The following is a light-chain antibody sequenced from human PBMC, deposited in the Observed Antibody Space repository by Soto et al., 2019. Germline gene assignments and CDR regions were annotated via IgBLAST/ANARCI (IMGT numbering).Light chain of an antibody. V-gene: IGKV3-20*01. J-gene: IGKJ1*01. CDR2: AAS. CDR1: QSVSSK. CDR3: QDYGTSWT. Sequence: EVVVTQSPATLSVSPGERATLSCRASQSVSSKLAWYQQKPGQAPRLLIYAASSRATGIPDRFSGSGSGTDFTLTINRLEPEDFAVYYCQDYGTSWTFGQGTKVDIK.